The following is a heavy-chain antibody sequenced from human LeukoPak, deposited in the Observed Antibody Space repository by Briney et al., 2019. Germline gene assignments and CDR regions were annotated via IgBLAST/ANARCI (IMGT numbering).Heavy chain of an antibody. D-gene: IGHD3-22*01. CDR2: IYRDGRGT. CDR3: ARDWGYYDSRGYYRN. V-gene: IGHV3-74*01. CDR1: GFTFSSYG. J-gene: IGHJ4*02. Sequence: GGCLRLSCAASGFTFSSYGMHSGRQAPGEGLVWVSRIYRDGRGTSYAGSVKGRFTMSRDSAKRTPSLQKNSLTDEGPGVYICARDWGYYDSRGYYRNWGQGTLVTVSS.